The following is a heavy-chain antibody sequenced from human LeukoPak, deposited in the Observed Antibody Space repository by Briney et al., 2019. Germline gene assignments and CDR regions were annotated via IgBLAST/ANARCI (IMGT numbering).Heavy chain of an antibody. V-gene: IGHV4-30-4*08. CDR1: GGSISSGDYY. D-gene: IGHD2-2*01. CDR2: IYYSGST. Sequence: SENLSLNCTVSGGSISSGDYYWSWIRQPPGKGLEWIGYIYYSGSTYYNPSLKSRVTISVDTSKNQFSLKLSSVTAADTAVYYCARSPEYGIYFDYWGQGTLVTVSS. J-gene: IGHJ4*02. CDR3: ARSPEYGIYFDY.